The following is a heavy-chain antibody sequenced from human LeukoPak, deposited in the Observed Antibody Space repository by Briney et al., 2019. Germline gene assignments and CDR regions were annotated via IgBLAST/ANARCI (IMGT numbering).Heavy chain of an antibody. Sequence: ASVKVSCKASGYTFTSYAIYWVRQAPGQGLEWMGWINTNTGNPTYAQGFTGRFVFSLDTSVNTAYLQISSLKAEDTAVYYCARGCSGGSCYSSDYWGQGTLVTVSS. J-gene: IGHJ4*02. CDR1: GYTFTSYA. CDR3: ARGCSGGSCYSSDY. CDR2: INTNTGNP. D-gene: IGHD2-15*01. V-gene: IGHV7-4-1*02.